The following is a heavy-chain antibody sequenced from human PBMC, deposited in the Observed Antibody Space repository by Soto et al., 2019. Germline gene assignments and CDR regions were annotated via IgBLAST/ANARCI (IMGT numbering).Heavy chain of an antibody. J-gene: IGHJ1*01. Sequence: QITLKESGPTLVKPTQTLTLTCTFSGFSLSTSGVGVGWICQPPGKAPEWLALIYWDDDQRYSPSPKSSLTITKDTSKNPVVLTMTNMDPVDTATYYCAHCGSGSFTRYFPHWGQCTLVTVSS. CDR1: GFSLSTSGVG. D-gene: IGHD1-26*01. CDR2: IYWDDDQ. V-gene: IGHV2-5*02. CDR3: AHCGSGSFTRYFPH.